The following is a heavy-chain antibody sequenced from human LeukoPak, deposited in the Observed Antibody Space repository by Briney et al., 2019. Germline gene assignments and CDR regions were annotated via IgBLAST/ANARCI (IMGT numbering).Heavy chain of an antibody. V-gene: IGHV3-23*01. J-gene: IGHJ6*04. CDR1: GFTFSSYA. D-gene: IGHD3-10*02. Sequence: PGGSLRLSCAASGFTFSSYAMSWVRQAPGKGLEWVSAISSSGGTIYYADSVKGRFTISRDNAKNSLYLQMNSLRAEDTAVYYCAELGITMIGGVWGKGTTVTISS. CDR3: AELGITMIGGV. CDR2: ISSSGGTI.